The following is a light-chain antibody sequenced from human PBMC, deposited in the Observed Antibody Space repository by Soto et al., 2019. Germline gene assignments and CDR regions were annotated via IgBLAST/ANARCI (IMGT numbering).Light chain of an antibody. CDR1: SNDVGYYNF. V-gene: IGLV2-14*01. CDR3: YSYTRSHIWV. J-gene: IGLJ3*02. Sequence: QSALTQPASVSGSPGQSITISCTGTSNDVGYYNFVSWYQHHPGKAPKLIIYEVTNRPSGVSNRFSGSKSANTASLTISGLQSEDEADYHCYSYTRSHIWVFGGGTQLTVL. CDR2: EVT.